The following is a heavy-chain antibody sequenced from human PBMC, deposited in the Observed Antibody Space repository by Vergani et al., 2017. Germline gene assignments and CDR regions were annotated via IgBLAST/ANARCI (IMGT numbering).Heavy chain of an antibody. Sequence: EVQLLESGGGVVQPGGSLRLSCAASGFIFSSHAMTWVRQAPGKGLEWVSTISGSGASTYYADSVKGRFSISRDNSKNTLLLQMNSLRAKDTAVYYCAKSPNFNNRPTDYWGQGTLVTVCS. CDR1: GFIFSSHA. D-gene: IGHD1/OR15-1a*01. CDR2: ISGSGAST. CDR3: AKSPNFNNRPTDY. V-gene: IGHV3-23*01. J-gene: IGHJ4*02.